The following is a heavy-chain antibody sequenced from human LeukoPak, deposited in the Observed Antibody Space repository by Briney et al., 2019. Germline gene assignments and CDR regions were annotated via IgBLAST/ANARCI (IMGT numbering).Heavy chain of an antibody. CDR1: GGSISSYY. J-gene: IGHJ3*02. CDR2: IYYSGST. V-gene: IGHV4-59*01. CDR3: ARHHQNQQLSALDI. D-gene: IGHD6-13*01. Sequence: SETLSLTCTVSGGSISSYYWSWIRQPPGKGLEWIGYIYYSGSTNYNPSLKSRVTISVDTSKNQFSLKLSSVTAADTAVYYCARHHQNQQLSALDIWGQGTMVTVSS.